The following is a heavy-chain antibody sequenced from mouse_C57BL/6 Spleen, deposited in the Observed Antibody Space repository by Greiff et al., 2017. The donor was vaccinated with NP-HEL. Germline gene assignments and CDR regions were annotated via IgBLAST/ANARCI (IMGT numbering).Heavy chain of an antibody. CDR3: ARTYYDYDEGFAY. CDR1: GYAFSSSW. D-gene: IGHD2-4*01. CDR2: IYPGDGDT. Sequence: VQLQQSGPELVKPGASVKISCKASGYAFSSSWMNWVKQRPGKGLEWIGRIYPGDGDTNYNGKFKGKATLTADKSSSTAYMQLSSLTSEDSAVYFCARTYYDYDEGFAYWGQGTLVTVSA. V-gene: IGHV1-82*01. J-gene: IGHJ3*01.